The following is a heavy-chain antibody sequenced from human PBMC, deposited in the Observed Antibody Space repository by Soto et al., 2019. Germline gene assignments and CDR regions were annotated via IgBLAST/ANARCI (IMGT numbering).Heavy chain of an antibody. Sequence: QVHLVESGGGVVQPERSLRLSCAASGFTFTSFGIHWVRQAPGKGLEWVAVVSYDGIDENYADSVKGRFSISRDNSKNTVYLQMNSLRGEDTAVYYCAKDLREMATTTPDYWGQGTLVTVSS. CDR2: VSYDGIDE. D-gene: IGHD1-1*01. CDR1: GFTFTSFG. V-gene: IGHV3-30*18. CDR3: AKDLREMATTTPDY. J-gene: IGHJ4*02.